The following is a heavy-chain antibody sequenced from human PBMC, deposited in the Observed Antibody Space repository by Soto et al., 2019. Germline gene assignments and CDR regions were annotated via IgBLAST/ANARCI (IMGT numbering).Heavy chain of an antibody. CDR2: ISSCANT. CDR1: GFSVTDTY. Sequence: GGSLRLSCAASGFSVTDTYMNWVRHAPGKXLEWVSVISSCANTYYADSVKGRFTISRDNSKNTVYLHMKSLGPEDTAVYYCAGDLNSVSCHGTNLRIQGKRGFGLDVWGRGIAVTVSS. D-gene: IGHD1-26*01. V-gene: IGHV3-66*03. J-gene: IGHJ6*02. CDR3: AGDLNSVSCHGTNLRIQGKRGFGLDV.